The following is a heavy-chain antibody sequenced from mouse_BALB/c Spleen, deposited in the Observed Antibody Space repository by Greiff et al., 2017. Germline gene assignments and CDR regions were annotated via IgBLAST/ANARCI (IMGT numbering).Heavy chain of an antibody. J-gene: IGHJ3*01. CDR1: GFTFSDYG. CDR3: AKYGSTEGFAY. V-gene: IGHV5-15*02. D-gene: IGHD1-1*01. Sequence: EVKVVESGGGLVQPGGSRKLSCAASGFTFSDYGMAWVRQAPGKGPEWVAFISNLAYSIYYADTVTGRFTISRENAKNTLYLEMSSLRSEDTAMYYCAKYGSTEGFAYWGQGTLVTVSA. CDR2: ISNLAYSI.